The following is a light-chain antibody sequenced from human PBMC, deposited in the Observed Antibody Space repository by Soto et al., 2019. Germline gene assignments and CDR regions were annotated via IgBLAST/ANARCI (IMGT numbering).Light chain of an antibody. CDR2: GAS. V-gene: IGKV3-15*01. CDR3: QQYDKWPPIT. Sequence: VLTQSPATLSLSPGKRATLSCRASQSVSSNLAWYQQKPGQAPRLLMYGASTRATGIPARFSGSGSGTEFTLTISGLQSEDFAVYYCQQYDKWPPITFGQGTRLEIK. CDR1: QSVSSN. J-gene: IGKJ5*01.